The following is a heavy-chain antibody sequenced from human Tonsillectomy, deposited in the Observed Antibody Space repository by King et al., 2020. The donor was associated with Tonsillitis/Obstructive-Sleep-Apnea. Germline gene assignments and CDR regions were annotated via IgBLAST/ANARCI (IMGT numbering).Heavy chain of an antibody. V-gene: IGHV3-21*01. CDR2: ISSSSSYI. CDR3: ARGGAAVVSGVDY. CDR1: GFTFRSYS. Sequence: DVQLVESGGGLVKPGGSLRLSCAASGFTFRSYSMNWVRHAPGRGLEWVSSISSSSSYIYYADSVKGRFTISRENAKNSLYLQMYSLGAEDTAVYYCARGGAAVVSGVDYWGQGALVTVSS. D-gene: IGHD4-23*01. J-gene: IGHJ4*02.